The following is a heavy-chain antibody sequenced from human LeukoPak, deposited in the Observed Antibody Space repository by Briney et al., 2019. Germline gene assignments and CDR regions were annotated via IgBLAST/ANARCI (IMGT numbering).Heavy chain of an antibody. CDR1: GFTFSSYA. V-gene: IGHV3-23*01. D-gene: IGHD3-16*01. J-gene: IGHJ4*02. CDR2: ISGSGGST. Sequence: GGSLRLSCAAFGFTFSSYAMSWVRQAPGKGLECVSAISGSGGSTYYADSVKGRFTISRDNSRDTLYLQMNSLRAEDTAVYYCAKGYYDYVWGSYYFDYWGQGTLVTVSS. CDR3: AKGYYDYVWGSYYFDY.